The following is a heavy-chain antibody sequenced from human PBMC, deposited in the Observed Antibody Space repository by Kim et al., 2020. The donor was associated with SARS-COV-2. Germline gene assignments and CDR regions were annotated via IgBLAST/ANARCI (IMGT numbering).Heavy chain of an antibody. CDR3: NTGGYYLDY. CDR2: IKSKVDGETT. J-gene: IGHJ4*02. CDR1: GFTFSNAW. Sequence: GGSLRLSCVGSGFTFSNAWMNWVRQAPGKGLEWVGRIKSKVDGETTDYAAPVKDRFTISRDDSKNTVYLQMNSLKTEDTGVYYCNTGGYYLDYWGQGTLV. V-gene: IGHV3-15*01.